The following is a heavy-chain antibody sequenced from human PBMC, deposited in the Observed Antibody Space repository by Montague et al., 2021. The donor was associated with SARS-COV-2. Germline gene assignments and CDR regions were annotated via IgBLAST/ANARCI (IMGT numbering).Heavy chain of an antibody. Sequence: SETLSLTCAVHGTSFSGYYWNWIRQPPGKGLEWIGEINHGGSTNYNPSLKSRVTISADTSKNQFSLKLTSVAAADTAVYYCARLGDGVVPSPILGVGPYYSYYYIDVWGKGTTVTVSS. V-gene: IGHV4-34*01. D-gene: IGHD3-10*01. J-gene: IGHJ6*03. CDR1: GTSFSGYY. CDR3: ARLGDGVVPSPILGVGPYYSYYYIDV. CDR2: INHGGST.